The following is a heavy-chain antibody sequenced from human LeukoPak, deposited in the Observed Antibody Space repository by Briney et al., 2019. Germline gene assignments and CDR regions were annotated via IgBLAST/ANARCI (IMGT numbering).Heavy chain of an antibody. J-gene: IGHJ4*02. V-gene: IGHV3-7*01. CDR1: GFTFSSYR. Sequence: QPGGSLRLSCAASGFTFSSYRSSWVREAPGTGLEWVANIKQDGSEKYYVDSVKGRFTISRDNAKNSLYLQMNSLRVEDTAVYYCARKTGDCWGQGTLVIVSS. CDR2: IKQDGSEK. CDR3: ARKTGDC. D-gene: IGHD1-14*01.